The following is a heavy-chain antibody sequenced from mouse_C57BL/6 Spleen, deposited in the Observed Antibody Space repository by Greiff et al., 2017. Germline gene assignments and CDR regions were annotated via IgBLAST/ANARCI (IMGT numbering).Heavy chain of an antibody. Sequence: VQLQQSGPELVKPGASVKIPCKASGYTFTDYNMDWVKQSHGKSLEWIGDINPNNGGTIYNQKFKGKATLTVDKSSSTAYMELRSLTSEDTAVYYWARPTTDYYDYDDWYFDVWGTGTTVTVSS. V-gene: IGHV1-18*01. J-gene: IGHJ1*03. CDR3: ARPTTDYYDYDDWYFDV. D-gene: IGHD2-4*01. CDR2: INPNNGGT. CDR1: GYTFTDYN.